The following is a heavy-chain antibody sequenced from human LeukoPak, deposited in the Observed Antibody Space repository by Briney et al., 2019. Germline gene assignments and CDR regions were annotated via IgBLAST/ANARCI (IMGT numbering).Heavy chain of an antibody. Sequence: MSSETLSLTCTVSGGSISSYYWSWIRQPAGKGLEWLGRIYTSGSTNYNPSLKSRVTMSVDTSKNQFSLKLSSVTAADTAVYYCARDSAVVTDALFDYWGQGTLVTISS. D-gene: IGHD2-21*02. CDR2: IYTSGST. J-gene: IGHJ4*02. CDR1: GGSISSYY. CDR3: ARDSAVVTDALFDY. V-gene: IGHV4-4*07.